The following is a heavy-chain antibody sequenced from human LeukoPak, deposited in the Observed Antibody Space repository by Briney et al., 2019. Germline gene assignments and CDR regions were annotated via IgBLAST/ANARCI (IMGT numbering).Heavy chain of an antibody. CDR2: IKQDGSEK. Sequence: GGSLRLSCAASGFTLSSYWMSWVRQAPGKGLEWVANIKQDGSEKYYVDSVKGRFTISRDNAMNSLYLQMNSLRAEDTAVYYCARAKYSYGQGYYMDVWGKGTTVTISS. D-gene: IGHD5-18*01. CDR1: GFTLSSYW. J-gene: IGHJ6*03. CDR3: ARAKYSYGQGYYMDV. V-gene: IGHV3-7*01.